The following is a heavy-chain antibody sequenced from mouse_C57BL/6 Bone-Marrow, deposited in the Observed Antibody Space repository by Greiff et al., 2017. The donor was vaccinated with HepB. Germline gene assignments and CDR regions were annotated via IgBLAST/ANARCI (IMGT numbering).Heavy chain of an antibody. D-gene: IGHD2-4*01. CDR3: ARSGGFYYDYYWYFDV. Sequence: QVQLQQPGTELVKPGASVKLSCKASGYTFTSYWMHWVKQRPGQGLEWIGNINPSNGGTNYNEKFKSKATLTVDKSSSTAYMQLSSLTSEDSAVYYCARSGGFYYDYYWYFDVWGTGTTVTVSS. CDR2: INPSNGGT. CDR1: GYTFTSYW. V-gene: IGHV1-53*01. J-gene: IGHJ1*03.